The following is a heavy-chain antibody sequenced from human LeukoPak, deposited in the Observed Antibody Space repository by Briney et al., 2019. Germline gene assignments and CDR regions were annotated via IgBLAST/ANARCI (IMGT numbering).Heavy chain of an antibody. D-gene: IGHD6-19*01. V-gene: IGHV1-69*05. Sequence: ASVTVSFKASGGTFSSYAISWVRQAPGQGLEWLGGIITIFGTANYAQKFQGRDTITTDESTSTAYMELSSLRSEDTAVYYCARSEGWDSGGWSSRAYYYYYMDVWGKGTTVTVSS. CDR1: GGTFSSYA. CDR2: IITIFGTA. J-gene: IGHJ6*03. CDR3: ARSEGWDSGGWSSRAYYYYYMDV.